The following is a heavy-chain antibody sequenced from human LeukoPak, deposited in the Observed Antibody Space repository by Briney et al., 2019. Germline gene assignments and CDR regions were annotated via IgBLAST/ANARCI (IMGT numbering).Heavy chain of an antibody. V-gene: IGHV4-59*01. D-gene: IGHD3-10*01. CDR1: GGFISSSY. J-gene: IGHJ2*01. Sequence: SQTLSLTCTVSGGFISSSYWDWIRQPPGKGLEWIGYMYYTGSTNYNPSLKSRVTISVDTSKNQISLRLTSVTTADTAVYYCASRALRGSYFDLWGRGTLVTVSS. CDR2: MYYTGST. CDR3: ASRALRGSYFDL.